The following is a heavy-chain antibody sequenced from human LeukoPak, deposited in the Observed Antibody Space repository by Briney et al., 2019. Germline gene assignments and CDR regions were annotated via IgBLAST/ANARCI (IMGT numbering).Heavy chain of an antibody. Sequence: GGSLRLSCAASGFTFSSYGMHWVRQAPGKGLEWVAFIRYDGSNKYYADSVKGRFTISRDNSENTLYLQMNSLRAEDTAVYYCAKDRVKIFSGWDYWGQGTLVTVSS. CDR1: GFTFSSYG. CDR2: IRYDGSNK. J-gene: IGHJ4*02. V-gene: IGHV3-30*02. CDR3: AKDRVKIFSGWDY. D-gene: IGHD3-3*01.